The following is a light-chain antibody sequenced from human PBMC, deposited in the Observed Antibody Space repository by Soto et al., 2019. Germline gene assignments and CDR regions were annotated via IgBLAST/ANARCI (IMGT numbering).Light chain of an antibody. V-gene: IGKV1-17*01. CDR1: QGIGND. Sequence: DIQMNQSPSSLSASVGDRITITCRESQGIGNDLGWSQQKPGKAPNRLIYAASNLQSGVPSRLSGSGSGTEYTLTITSLQPEDFATCCCLRHKPYPRTFGQGTKVEIK. CDR2: AAS. J-gene: IGKJ1*01. CDR3: LRHKPYPRT.